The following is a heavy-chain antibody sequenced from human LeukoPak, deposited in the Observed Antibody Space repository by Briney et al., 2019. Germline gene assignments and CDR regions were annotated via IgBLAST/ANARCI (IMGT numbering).Heavy chain of an antibody. Sequence: ASVKVSCKASRYTFTSYYMHWVRQAPGQGLEWMGIINPSGGSTSYAQKFQGRVTMTRDTSTSTVYMELSSLRSEDTAVYYCARDLVPDTAMVTVGVGYWGQGTLVTVSS. CDR1: RYTFTSYY. D-gene: IGHD5-18*01. J-gene: IGHJ4*02. CDR3: ARDLVPDTAMVTVGVGY. CDR2: INPSGGST. V-gene: IGHV1-46*01.